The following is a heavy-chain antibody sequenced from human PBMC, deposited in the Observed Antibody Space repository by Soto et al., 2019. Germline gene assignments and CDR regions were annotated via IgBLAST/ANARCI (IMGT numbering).Heavy chain of an antibody. CDR1: EFTFRNYA. CDR2: ITGRGGGT. CDR3: AKGNSGYVPDALDI. Sequence: HPGGSLRLSCTASEFTFRNYAMTWVRQAPGKGLEWVSSITGRGGGTYYADSVKGRFTISRDNSKNTLYLQMSSLRVEDTAVYYCAKGNSGYVPDALDIWGQGTMVTVSS. V-gene: IGHV3-23*01. J-gene: IGHJ3*02. D-gene: IGHD5-12*01.